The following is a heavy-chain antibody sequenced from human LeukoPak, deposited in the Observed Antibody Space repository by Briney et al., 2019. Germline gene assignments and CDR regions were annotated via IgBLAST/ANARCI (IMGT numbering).Heavy chain of an antibody. J-gene: IGHJ4*02. CDR3: AGGGMGMYYFDY. V-gene: IGHV3-53*01. CDR1: GFTVSSNY. Sequence: GGSLRLSCAASGFTVSSNYLSWVRQAPGRGLEWVSVIFSGGGTYYADSVKGRFTISIDDSKNTLYLQMNGLRAEDTAVYYCAGGGMGMYYFDYWGQGTLVTVSS. CDR2: IFSGGGT. D-gene: IGHD7-27*01.